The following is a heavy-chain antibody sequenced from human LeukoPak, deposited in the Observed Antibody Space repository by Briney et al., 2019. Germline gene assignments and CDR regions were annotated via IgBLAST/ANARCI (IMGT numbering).Heavy chain of an antibody. Sequence: QPGRSLRLSCAASGFTFSSYGMHWVRQAPGKGLEWVSGISGSGGSKYYADSVKGRFTISRDNSKNTLYLQMNSLRAEDTAVYYCAMSGRGLVDSYYDFWSSYLWYFDLWGRGTLVTVSS. D-gene: IGHD3-3*01. CDR2: ISGSGGSK. CDR1: GFTFSSYG. CDR3: AMSGRGLVDSYYDFWSSYLWYFDL. V-gene: IGHV3-23*01. J-gene: IGHJ2*01.